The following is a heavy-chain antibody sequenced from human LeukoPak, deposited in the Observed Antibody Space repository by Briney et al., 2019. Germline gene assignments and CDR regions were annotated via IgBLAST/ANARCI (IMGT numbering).Heavy chain of an antibody. J-gene: IGHJ4*02. D-gene: IGHD3-22*01. CDR1: GFTFSSYW. CDR2: INSDRSST. Sequence: GGSLRLSCAASGFTFSSYWMHWVRQAPGKGLVWVSRINSDRSSTSYADSVKGRFTISRDNAKNTLYLQMNSLRAEDTAVYYCARDDDSSGYVLDYWGQGTLVTVSS. V-gene: IGHV3-74*01. CDR3: ARDDDSSGYVLDY.